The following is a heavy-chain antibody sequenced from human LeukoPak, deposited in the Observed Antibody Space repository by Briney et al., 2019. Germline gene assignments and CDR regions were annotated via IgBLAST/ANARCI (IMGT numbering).Heavy chain of an antibody. V-gene: IGHV4-59*12. CDR1: GASISNYY. J-gene: IGHJ6*03. CDR3: ARLVVRRFGERRSYYYYMDV. CDR2: IYYTGST. Sequence: SETLSLTCTVSGASISNYYWSWIRQPPGKGLEWIGYIYYTGSTNYNPSLKSRVTISVDTSKNQFSLKLSSVTAADTAVYYCARLVVRRFGERRSYYYYMDVWGKGTTVTVSS. D-gene: IGHD3-10*01.